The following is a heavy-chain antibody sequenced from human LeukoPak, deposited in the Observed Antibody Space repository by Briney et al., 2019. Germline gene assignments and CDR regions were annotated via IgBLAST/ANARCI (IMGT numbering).Heavy chain of an antibody. Sequence: SETLSLTCSVSGASISSSNYYWGWIRQPPGKGLEWIASIYYRGTTYCNPSLKSRVTLSVDTSKNQVSLKLNSVTAADTAVYYCARGVAVAEFDYWGQGTLVTVSS. CDR1: GASISSSNYY. J-gene: IGHJ4*02. CDR2: IYYRGTT. D-gene: IGHD6-19*01. V-gene: IGHV4-39*07. CDR3: ARGVAVAEFDY.